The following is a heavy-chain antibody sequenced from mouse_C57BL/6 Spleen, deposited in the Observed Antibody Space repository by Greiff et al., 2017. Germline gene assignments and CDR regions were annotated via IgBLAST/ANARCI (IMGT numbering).Heavy chain of an antibody. CDR1: GYTFTDYN. D-gene: IGHD1-1*01. Sequence: EVQLQQSGPELVKPGASVTIPCKASGYTFTDYNMDWVKQSHGQSLEWIGDINPNNGGTIYNQKFKGKDTLTVDKSSSTAYMELRSLTSEDTAVYYCARPLYYGSTLYYAMDYWGQGTSVTVSS. CDR3: ARPLYYGSTLYYAMDY. J-gene: IGHJ4*01. CDR2: INPNNGGT. V-gene: IGHV1-18*01.